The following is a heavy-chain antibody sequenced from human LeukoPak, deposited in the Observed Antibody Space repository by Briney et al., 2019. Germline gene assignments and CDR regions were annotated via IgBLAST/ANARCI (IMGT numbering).Heavy chain of an antibody. Sequence: ASVKVSCKASGYTFTSYYMHWVRQAPGQGPEWMGIINPSGGSTSYAQKFQGRVTMTRDTSTSTVYMELSSLRSEDTAVYYCARGYCSSTSCYTWYFDLWGRGTLVTVSS. D-gene: IGHD2-2*02. CDR3: ARGYCSSTSCYTWYFDL. J-gene: IGHJ2*01. CDR2: INPSGGST. CDR1: GYTFTSYY. V-gene: IGHV1-46*01.